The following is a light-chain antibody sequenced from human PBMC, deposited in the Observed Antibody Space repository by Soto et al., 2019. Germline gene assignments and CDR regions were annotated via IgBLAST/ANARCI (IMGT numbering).Light chain of an antibody. CDR3: QQYNNWPPIT. J-gene: IGKJ5*01. CDR1: HSVSSN. V-gene: IGKV3D-15*01. Sequence: IGLTQSPATLSLSPGERATLSCRASHSVSSNLAWYQQKPGQAPRLLIYGASTRATGIPARFSGSGSGTEFTLTISSLQSEDFAVYYCQQYNNWPPITFGQGTRLEI. CDR2: GAS.